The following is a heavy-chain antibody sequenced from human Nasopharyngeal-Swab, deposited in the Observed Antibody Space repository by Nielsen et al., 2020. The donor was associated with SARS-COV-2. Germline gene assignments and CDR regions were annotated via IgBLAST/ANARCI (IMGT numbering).Heavy chain of an antibody. Sequence: SETLSLTCAVYGGSFSGYYWSWIRQPPGKGLEWIGEINHSGSTNYNPSLKSRVTISADTSKNQFSLKLSSVTAADTAVYYCARGFSALLWFGELFKSYGMDVWGQGTTVTVSS. V-gene: IGHV4-34*01. CDR3: ARGFSALLWFGELFKSYGMDV. D-gene: IGHD3-10*01. CDR1: GGSFSGYY. J-gene: IGHJ6*02. CDR2: INHSGST.